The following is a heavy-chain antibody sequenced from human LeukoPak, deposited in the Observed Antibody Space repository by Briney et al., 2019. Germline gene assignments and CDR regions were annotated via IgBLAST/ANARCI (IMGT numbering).Heavy chain of an antibody. CDR1: GYRFTDYW. CDR3: ARRVSTSPLFEY. J-gene: IGHJ4*02. V-gene: IGHV5-51*01. CDR2: IYPGDSDT. D-gene: IGHD5/OR15-5a*01. Sequence: GESLKISCKGSGYRFTDYWIGWGRQMPGKGLEWMGIIYPGDSDTRYSPSFQGQVTIWADKSITTAYLQWSGLKASDTAMYYCARRVSTSPLFEYWGQGTLVTDSS.